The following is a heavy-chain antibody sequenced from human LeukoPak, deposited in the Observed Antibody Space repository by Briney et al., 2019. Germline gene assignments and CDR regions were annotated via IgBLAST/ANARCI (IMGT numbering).Heavy chain of an antibody. Sequence: GGSLRLSCAASGFTFSSYAMSWVRQAPGKGLEWVSAISGRGGNTYYADSVKGQFTISRDNSKNTLYLQMNSLRAEDTAMYYCASLDTAKQPLANHWGQGTLVTVSS. CDR3: ASLDTAKQPLANH. CDR2: ISGRGGNT. CDR1: GFTFSSYA. J-gene: IGHJ5*02. V-gene: IGHV3-23*01. D-gene: IGHD5-18*01.